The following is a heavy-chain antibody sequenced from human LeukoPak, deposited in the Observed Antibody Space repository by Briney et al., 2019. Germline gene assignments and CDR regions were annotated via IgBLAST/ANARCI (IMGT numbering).Heavy chain of an antibody. D-gene: IGHD2-15*01. CDR2: IYDSGST. J-gene: IGHJ4*02. CDR1: GGSISSGGYS. V-gene: IGHV4-30-2*05. CDR3: ASLARGYCSGGSCYYFDY. Sequence: SQTLSLTCAVSGGSISSGGYSWRWIRQPPGTGLEWIGYIYDSGSTYYNPSLKSRVTISVDTSKNQFSLKLSSVTAADTAVYYCASLARGYCSGGSCYYFDYWGQGTLVTVSS.